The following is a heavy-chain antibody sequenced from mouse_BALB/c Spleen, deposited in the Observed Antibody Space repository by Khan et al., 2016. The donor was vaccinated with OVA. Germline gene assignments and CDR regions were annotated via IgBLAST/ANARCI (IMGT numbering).Heavy chain of an antibody. CDR3: WILL. CDR2: IRLKSDDYVT. CDR1: GFTFSNYW. V-gene: IGHV6-6*02. J-gene: IGHJ2*01. Sequence: EVQLEESGGGLVQPGGSMKLSCVASGFTFSNYWMNWVRQSPEKGLEWVAEIRLKSDDYVTHYAVSVKGRFTISRDDYKSSVYLQSNNLRAEDTGIYYCWILLWGQGTTLTVSS.